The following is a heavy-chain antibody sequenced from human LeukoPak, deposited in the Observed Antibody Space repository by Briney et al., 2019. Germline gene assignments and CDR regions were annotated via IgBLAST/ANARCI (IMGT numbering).Heavy chain of an antibody. Sequence: PGGSLRLSCAASGFTFSSYAMSWGRQAPGKGLGLGSAISGSGGSTYYADSVKGRFTVSRDNSNNRLYLQMSGLTAADTAVYYCAKDRSIGTYYTFDHWGQGTLVTVSS. CDR3: AKDRSIGTYYTFDH. CDR1: GFTFSSYA. V-gene: IGHV3-23*01. D-gene: IGHD1-26*01. J-gene: IGHJ4*02. CDR2: ISGSGGST.